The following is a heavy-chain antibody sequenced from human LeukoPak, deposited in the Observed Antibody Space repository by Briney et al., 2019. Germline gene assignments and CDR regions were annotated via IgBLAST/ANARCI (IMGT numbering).Heavy chain of an antibody. D-gene: IGHD6-19*01. Sequence: PSETLSFTCAVYGGSFSGYYWSWIRQPPGKGLEWIGEINHSGSTNYNPSLKSRVTISVDTSKNQFSLKLSSVTAADTAVYYCAREGFIAVAGIFDYWGQGTLVTVSS. V-gene: IGHV4-34*01. J-gene: IGHJ4*02. CDR1: GGSFSGYY. CDR2: INHSGST. CDR3: AREGFIAVAGIFDY.